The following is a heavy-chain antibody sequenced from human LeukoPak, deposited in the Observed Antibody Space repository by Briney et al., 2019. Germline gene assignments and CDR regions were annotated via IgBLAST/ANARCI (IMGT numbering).Heavy chain of an antibody. V-gene: IGHV1-2*02. D-gene: IGHD5-18*01. CDR3: ARGDSFDYYYYYMDV. Sequence: ASVKVSCKASGYTFTGYYMHWVRQAPGQGLEWMGWINPNSGGTNYAQKFQGRVTMTRDTSISTAYMELSRLRSDDTAVYYCARGDSFDYYYYYMDVWGKGTTVTVSS. J-gene: IGHJ6*03. CDR2: INPNSGGT. CDR1: GYTFTGYY.